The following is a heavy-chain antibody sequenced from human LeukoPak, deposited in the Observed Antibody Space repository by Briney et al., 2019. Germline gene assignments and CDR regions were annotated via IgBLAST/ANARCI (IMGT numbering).Heavy chain of an antibody. J-gene: IGHJ4*02. Sequence: ASVTVSCKASGYTFTSYALNWVRQAPGQGLEWMGWISAYNGNTNYAQKLQGRVTMTTDTSTSTAYMELRSLRSDDTAVYFCARVGVSSSWANDYWGQGTLVTVSS. CDR2: ISAYNGNT. CDR1: GYTFTSYA. V-gene: IGHV1-18*01. CDR3: ARVGVSSSWANDY. D-gene: IGHD6-13*01.